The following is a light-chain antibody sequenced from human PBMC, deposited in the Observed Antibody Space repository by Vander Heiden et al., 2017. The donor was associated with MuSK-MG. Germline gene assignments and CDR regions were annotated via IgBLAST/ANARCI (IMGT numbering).Light chain of an antibody. J-gene: IGKJ5*01. CDR1: QSVSSSY. Sequence: EIVLTQSPGTLPLSPGERATLSCRASQSVSSSYLAWYQPKPGQAPRLLIYGASSRATGIPDRFSGSGSGTDFTLTISRLEPEDFAVYYCQQYGSSPPITFGQGTRLEIK. V-gene: IGKV3-20*01. CDR2: GAS. CDR3: QQYGSSPPIT.